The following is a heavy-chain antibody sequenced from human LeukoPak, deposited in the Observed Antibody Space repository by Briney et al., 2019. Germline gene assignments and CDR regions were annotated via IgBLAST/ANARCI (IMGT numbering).Heavy chain of an antibody. V-gene: IGHV3-21*01. J-gene: IGHJ4*02. CDR2: ITGSSNYI. D-gene: IGHD3-10*01. Sequence: GGSLRLSCAASGFTFSSYSMNWVRQAPGKGLEWLSFITGSSNYIYYADSVKGRFPISRDNAKNSLYLQMDSLRAEDTAVYYCATDKMGGSGSSDYWGQGTLVTVSS. CDR1: GFTFSSYS. CDR3: ATDKMGGSGSSDY.